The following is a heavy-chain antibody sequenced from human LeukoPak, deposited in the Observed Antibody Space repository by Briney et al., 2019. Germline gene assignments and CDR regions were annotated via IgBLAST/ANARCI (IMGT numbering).Heavy chain of an antibody. D-gene: IGHD2/OR15-2a*01. V-gene: IGHV4-59*07. J-gene: IGHJ5*02. CDR3: ARGPSRNWFDP. Sequence: SDTLSLTCRASGGSISSYDLSWIRQPPGKGLEWIGYIYYSGSTNYNPSLKSRVTISLDTSKNQFSLKLSSVTAADTAVYYCARGPSRNWFDPWGQGTLVTVSS. CDR1: GGSISSYD. CDR2: IYYSGST.